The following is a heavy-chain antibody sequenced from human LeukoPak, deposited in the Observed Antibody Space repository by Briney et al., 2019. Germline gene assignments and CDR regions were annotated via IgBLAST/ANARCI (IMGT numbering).Heavy chain of an antibody. CDR1: GGSISSGGYY. CDR3: ARSPNYCGGDCLDFDY. D-gene: IGHD2-21*02. V-gene: IGHV4-31*03. CDR2: IYYGGST. J-gene: IGHJ4*02. Sequence: PSQTLSLTCTVSGGSISSGGYYWSWIRQHPGKGLEWIGYIYYGGSTYYNPPLKSRVTISVDTSKNQFSLKLSSVTAADTAVYYCARSPNYCGGDCLDFDYWGQGTLVTVSS.